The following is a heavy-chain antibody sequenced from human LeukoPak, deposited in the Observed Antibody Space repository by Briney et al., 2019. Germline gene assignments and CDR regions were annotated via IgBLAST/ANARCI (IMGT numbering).Heavy chain of an antibody. CDR3: ARVAPIAAAGHKIKYFDY. CDR1: GGTFSSYA. J-gene: IGHJ4*02. V-gene: IGHV1-69*13. D-gene: IGHD6-13*01. CDR2: VIPIFGTA. Sequence: SVKVSCKASGGTFSSYAISWVRQAPGQGLEWMGGVIPIFGTANYAQKFQGRVTITADESTSTAYMELSSLRSEDTAVYYCARVAPIAAAGHKIKYFDYWGQGTLVTVSS.